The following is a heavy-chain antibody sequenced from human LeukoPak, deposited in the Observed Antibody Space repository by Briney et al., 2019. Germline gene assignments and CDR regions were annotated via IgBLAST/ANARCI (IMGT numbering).Heavy chain of an antibody. CDR1: GYTFTSYG. V-gene: IGHV1-18*01. Sequence: ASAKVSCKASGYTFTSYGISWVRQAPGQGLEWMGWISAYNGNTNYAQKLQGRVTMTTDTSTSTAYMELRSLRSDDTAVYYCARYVLRYFDPQYYFDYWGQGTLVTVSS. CDR3: ARYVLRYFDPQYYFDY. CDR2: ISAYNGNT. J-gene: IGHJ4*02. D-gene: IGHD3-9*01.